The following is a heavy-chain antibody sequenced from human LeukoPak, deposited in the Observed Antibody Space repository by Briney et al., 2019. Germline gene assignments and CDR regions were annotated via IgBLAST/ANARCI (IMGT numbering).Heavy chain of an antibody. CDR1: GGSISSYY. Sequence: SETLSLTCTVSGGSISSYYWSWIRQPPGKGLEWIGYIYYRGSTNYNPSLKSRVTLSVDTSKRQFSLKLTSVTAADTAVYYCARHDGLGPSYYYYYGLAVWGQGTTVTVSS. D-gene: IGHD6-19*01. CDR2: IYYRGST. CDR3: ARHDGLGPSYYYYYGLAV. J-gene: IGHJ6*02. V-gene: IGHV4-59*08.